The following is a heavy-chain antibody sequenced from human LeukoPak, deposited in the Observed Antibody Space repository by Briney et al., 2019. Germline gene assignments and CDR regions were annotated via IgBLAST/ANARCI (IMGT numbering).Heavy chain of an antibody. V-gene: IGHV1-2*02. CDR3: ARDQTTVNVAHRPDY. Sequence: GASVKVSCKTSGYTFIGYYMHWVRQAPGQGLEWMGWINPNSGGTNYAQKFQGRVTMTRDTSISTAYMELSRLRSDDTAVYYCARDQTTVNVAHRPDYWGQGTLVTVSS. D-gene: IGHD4-11*01. CDR1: GYTFIGYY. CDR2: INPNSGGT. J-gene: IGHJ4*02.